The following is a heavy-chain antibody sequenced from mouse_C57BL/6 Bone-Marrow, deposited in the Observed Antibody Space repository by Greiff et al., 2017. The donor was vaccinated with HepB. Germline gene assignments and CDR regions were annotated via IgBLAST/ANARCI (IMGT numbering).Heavy chain of an antibody. D-gene: IGHD2-4*01. CDR3: ARFPYDDDGY. Sequence: VQLQQPGAELVRPGSSVKLSCKASGYTFTSYWMHWVKQRPIQGLEWIGNIDPSDSETHYNQKFKDKATLTVDKSSSTAYMQLRSLTSEDSAVYYCARFPYDDDGYWGQGTTLTVSS. CDR1: GYTFTSYW. CDR2: IDPSDSET. V-gene: IGHV1-52*01. J-gene: IGHJ2*01.